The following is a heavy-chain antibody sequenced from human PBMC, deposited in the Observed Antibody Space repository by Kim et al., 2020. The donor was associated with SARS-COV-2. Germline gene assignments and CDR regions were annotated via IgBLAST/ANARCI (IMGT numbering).Heavy chain of an antibody. CDR3: ARETYYYDSSGYYGPTRYYYYVMDV. CDR1: GGSISSYY. CDR2: IYYSGST. V-gene: IGHV4-59*13. D-gene: IGHD3-22*01. J-gene: IGHJ6*02. Sequence: SETLSLTCTVSGGSISSYYWSWIRQPPGKGLEWIGYIYYSGSTNYNPSLKSRVTISVDTSKNQFSLKLSSVTAADTAVYYCARETYYYDSSGYYGPTRYYYYVMDVRGQGTTVTVSS.